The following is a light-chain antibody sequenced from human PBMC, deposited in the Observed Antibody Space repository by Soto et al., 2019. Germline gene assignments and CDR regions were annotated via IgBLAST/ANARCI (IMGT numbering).Light chain of an antibody. J-gene: IGKJ4*01. V-gene: IGKV3-15*01. CDR1: QSVSSS. CDR3: QQYNIWPPLT. CDR2: GAS. Sequence: EVVMTQSPATLSVSPGERATLSCRASQSVSSSLAWYQQKPGQAPRLLIYGASTRATGIPARFSGSGHGTEFTLTNISLQSEDVAVYYCQQYNIWPPLTFGGGTKVEIK.